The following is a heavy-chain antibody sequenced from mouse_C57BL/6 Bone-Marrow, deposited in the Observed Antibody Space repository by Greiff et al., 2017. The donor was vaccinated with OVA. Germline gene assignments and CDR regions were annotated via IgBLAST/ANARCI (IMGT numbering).Heavy chain of an antibody. J-gene: IGHJ2*01. D-gene: IGHD1-1*01. CDR2: INPNYGTT. V-gene: IGHV1-39*01. CDR1: GYSFTDYN. CDR3: ARLKGYAVVEGFDY. Sequence: EVQLVESGPELVKPGASVKISCKASGYSFTDYNMNWVKQSNGKSLEWIGVINPNYGTTSYNQKFKGKATLTVDQSSSTAYMQLNSLTSEDSAVYYCARLKGYAVVEGFDYWGQGTTLTVSS.